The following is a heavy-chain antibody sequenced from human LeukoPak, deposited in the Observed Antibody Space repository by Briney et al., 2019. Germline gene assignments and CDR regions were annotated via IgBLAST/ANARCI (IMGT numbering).Heavy chain of an antibody. V-gene: IGHV3-23*01. Sequence: GGSLRLSCAASGFTFSTYSMSWVRRAPGKGLEWVSGLSSGSDYIYYADSVKGRFTISRDNSNNMLYLQMSSLRAEDTAVYYCAKDIPNSGPDYWGQGTLVTVSS. CDR3: AKDIPNSGPDY. J-gene: IGHJ4*02. D-gene: IGHD6-25*01. CDR1: GFTFSTYS. CDR2: LSSGSDYI.